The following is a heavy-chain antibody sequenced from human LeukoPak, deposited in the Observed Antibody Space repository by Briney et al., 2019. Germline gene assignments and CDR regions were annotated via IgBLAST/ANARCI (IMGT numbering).Heavy chain of an antibody. D-gene: IGHD3-22*01. J-gene: IGHJ4*02. Sequence: GSSVKGSCKASGGTFSSYAISWVRQAPGEGLEWRGRIIAIFVTANYAQKFQGRVTITTDEYTSTAYMELSSLRYEDTVVYYCAREAPNYYDSSGYYPFDYWGQGTLVTVSS. CDR2: IIAIFVTA. CDR3: AREAPNYYDSSGYYPFDY. CDR1: GGTFSSYA. V-gene: IGHV1-69*05.